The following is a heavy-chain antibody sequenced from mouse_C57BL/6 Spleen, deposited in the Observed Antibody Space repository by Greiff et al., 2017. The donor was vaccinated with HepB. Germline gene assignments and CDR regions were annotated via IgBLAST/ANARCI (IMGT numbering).Heavy chain of an antibody. CDR3: GRSDGYYDY. CDR1: GYTFTSYW. J-gene: IGHJ2*01. V-gene: IGHV1-50*01. Sequence: QVQLQQPGAELVKPGASVKLSCKASGYTFTSYWMQWVKQRPGQGLEWIGEIDPSNSYTNYNQKFKGKATLTVDTSSSTAYMQHSSLTSGDSAGYYWGRSDGYYDYWGQGTTLTVSS. D-gene: IGHD2-3*01. CDR2: IDPSNSYT.